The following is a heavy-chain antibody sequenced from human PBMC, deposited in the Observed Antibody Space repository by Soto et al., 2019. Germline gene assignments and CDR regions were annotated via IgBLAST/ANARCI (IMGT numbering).Heavy chain of an antibody. D-gene: IGHD6-6*01. Sequence: EVQLVESGGGLVKPGGSLRLSCAASGFSFSIYSMNWVRQAPGKGLKWVSSISSSSAYIYYADSVKGRFTISRDNAKNSLYLQMNSLRAEDTAVYYCARDSSSSSLDVWGQGTTVTVSS. CDR1: GFSFSIYS. CDR2: ISSSSAYI. V-gene: IGHV3-21*01. CDR3: ARDSSSSSLDV. J-gene: IGHJ6*02.